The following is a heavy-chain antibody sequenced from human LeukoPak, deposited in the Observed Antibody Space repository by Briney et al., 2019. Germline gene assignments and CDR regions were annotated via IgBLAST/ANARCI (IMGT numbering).Heavy chain of an antibody. D-gene: IGHD6-19*01. V-gene: IGHV3-30*03. Sequence: GGSLRLSCTASGFTFSNYGMHWVRQAPGKGLEWVAVISYDGSNKYYADSVKGRFTISRDNSKNTLYLQMNSLRAEDTAVYYCARDPGYSSGWCDYWGQGTLVTVSS. CDR2: ISYDGSNK. CDR1: GFTFSNYG. J-gene: IGHJ4*02. CDR3: ARDPGYSSGWCDY.